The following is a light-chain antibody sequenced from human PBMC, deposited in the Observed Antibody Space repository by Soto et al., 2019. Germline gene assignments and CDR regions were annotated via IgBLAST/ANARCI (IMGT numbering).Light chain of an antibody. CDR1: NIGSKS. V-gene: IGLV3-21*04. Sequence: SYELTQPPSVSVAPGKTARITCGGNNIGSKSVHWYQQKPGQAPVLVIYYDSDRPSGIPERFSGSNSANTATLTISRVEAGDEADSYCQVWDSSSDPPVFGGGTKVTVL. CDR3: QVWDSSSDPPV. J-gene: IGLJ3*02. CDR2: YDS.